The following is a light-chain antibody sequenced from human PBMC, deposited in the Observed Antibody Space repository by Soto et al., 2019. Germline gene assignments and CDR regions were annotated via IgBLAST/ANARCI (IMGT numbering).Light chain of an antibody. CDR2: GAS. CDR1: QSVSSY. Sequence: EIVLTPSPATLSLSPVERATLSCRASQSVSSYLAWYQQTPGQAPRLLIHGASIRATGIPDRFSGSGSGTDFTLTISRLEPEDFAMYYCQQYGNSPRTFGQGTKVDIK. V-gene: IGKV3-20*01. J-gene: IGKJ1*01. CDR3: QQYGNSPRT.